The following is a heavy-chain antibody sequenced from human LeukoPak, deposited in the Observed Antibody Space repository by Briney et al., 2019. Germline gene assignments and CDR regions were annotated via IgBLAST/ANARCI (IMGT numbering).Heavy chain of an antibody. CDR1: GDSISSSSYC. V-gene: IGHV4-39*01. D-gene: IGHD6-25*01. Sequence: SETLSLTCTVSGDSISSSSYCWAWIRQPPGKGLEWIGVIYYNGRTFYNPSLESRLTISVDTSKNQFSLKLSSVTASDTAVYYCARRSGRTPNYFDPWGQGTLVTVSS. CDR3: ARRSGRTPNYFDP. CDR2: IYYNGRT. J-gene: IGHJ5*02.